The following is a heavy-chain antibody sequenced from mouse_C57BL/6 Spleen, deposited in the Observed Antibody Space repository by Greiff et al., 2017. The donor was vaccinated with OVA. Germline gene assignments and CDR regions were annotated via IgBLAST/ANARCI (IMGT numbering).Heavy chain of an antibody. CDR1: GYSITSGYY. D-gene: IGHD2-2*01. CDR3: ARRGYDGNWYFDV. Sequence: EVKLEESGPGLVKPSQSLSLTCSVTGYSITSGYYWNWIRQFPGNKLEWMGYISYDGSNNYNPSLKNRISITRDTSKNQFFLKLNSVTTEDTATYYCARRGYDGNWYFDVWGTGTTVTVSS. CDR2: ISYDGSN. V-gene: IGHV3-6*01. J-gene: IGHJ1*03.